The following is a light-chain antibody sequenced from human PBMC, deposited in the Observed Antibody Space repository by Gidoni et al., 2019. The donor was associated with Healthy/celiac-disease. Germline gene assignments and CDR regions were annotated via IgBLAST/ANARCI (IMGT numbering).Light chain of an antibody. J-gene: IGKJ2*01. Sequence: DIQMTQSPSSLSASVGDRVTITCRASQSISSYLNCYQQKPGKAPKLLIYAASSLQSGVPSRFSGSRSGTDFTLTTSSLQPEDFATYYCQQSYSTPQTFGQGTKLEIK. CDR1: QSISSY. CDR3: QQSYSTPQT. CDR2: AAS. V-gene: IGKV1-39*01.